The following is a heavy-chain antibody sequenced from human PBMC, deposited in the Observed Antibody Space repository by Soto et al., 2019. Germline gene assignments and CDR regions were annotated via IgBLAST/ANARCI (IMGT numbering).Heavy chain of an antibody. D-gene: IGHD5-18*01. CDR1: GYSFANYW. CDR2: IYPGDSET. V-gene: IGHV5-51*01. Sequence: GESLKISCKASGYSFANYWIGWARQKPGKGLEWMGVIYPGDSETTYSPSFEGQVIISVDRSRGTAFLEWSSLKASDTAMYYCARPGAPTDTVVYDFWGQGTQVTVSS. J-gene: IGHJ4*02. CDR3: ARPGAPTDTVVYDF.